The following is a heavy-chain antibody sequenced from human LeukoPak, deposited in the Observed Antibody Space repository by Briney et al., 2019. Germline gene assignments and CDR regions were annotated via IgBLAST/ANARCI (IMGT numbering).Heavy chain of an antibody. V-gene: IGHV1-2*02. J-gene: IGHJ4*02. CDR1: GYTFTGYY. D-gene: IGHD6-6*01. Sequence: ASVKVSCKASGYTFTGYYMHWVRQAPGQGLEWMGWINPNSGGTNYAQKFQGRVTMTRDTSISTAYMELSRLRSDDTAVYYCAIHGSIAARRGFDYWGQGTLVTVSS. CDR2: INPNSGGT. CDR3: AIHGSIAARRGFDY.